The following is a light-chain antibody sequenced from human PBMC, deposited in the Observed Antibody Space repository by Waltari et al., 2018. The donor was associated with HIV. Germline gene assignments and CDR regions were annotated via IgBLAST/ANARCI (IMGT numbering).Light chain of an antibody. CDR1: ELGDKY. V-gene: IGLV3-1*01. J-gene: IGLJ3*02. CDR3: QAWGSTTSGV. Sequence: SYEVTQPPSVAVSPGQTATITCSGYELGDKYTCWYQQKPGQSPLLVIYQDNTRPSGIPGRFSGSSSGHTATLTISGTLPMDEADYYCQAWGSTTSGVFGRGTRLTVL. CDR2: QDN.